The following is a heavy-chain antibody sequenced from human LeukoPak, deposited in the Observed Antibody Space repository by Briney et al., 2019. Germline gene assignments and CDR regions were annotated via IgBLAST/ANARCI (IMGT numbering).Heavy chain of an antibody. J-gene: IGHJ4*02. CDR2: INPSGGST. D-gene: IGHD3-9*01. CDR1: GYTFTSYY. CDR3: ARYDILTGEAFDY. Sequence: ASVTVSFTASGYTFTSYYMHWVRQAPGQGLEWMGIINPSGGSTSYSQKFQGTVTMTRDTSTSTVYMELSSLRSEDTAVYYCARYDILTGEAFDYWGQGTLVTVSS. V-gene: IGHV1-46*01.